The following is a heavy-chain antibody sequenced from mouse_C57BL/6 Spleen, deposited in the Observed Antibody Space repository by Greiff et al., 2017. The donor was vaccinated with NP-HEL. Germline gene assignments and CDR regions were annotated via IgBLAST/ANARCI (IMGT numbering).Heavy chain of an antibody. CDR1: GYTFTSYW. D-gene: IGHD2-4*01. V-gene: IGHV1-64*01. Sequence: QVQLQQPGAELVKPGASVKLSCKASGYTFTSYWMHWVKQRPGQGLEWIGMIHPSSGSTNYNEKFKGKATLTVDKSSSTAYMQLSSLTSEDSAVYYCASCYYDYDEVAYWGQGTLVTVSA. CDR3: ASCYYDYDEVAY. CDR2: IHPSSGST. J-gene: IGHJ3*01.